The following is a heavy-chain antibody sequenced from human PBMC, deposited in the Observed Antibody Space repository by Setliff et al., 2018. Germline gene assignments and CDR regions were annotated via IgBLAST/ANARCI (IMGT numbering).Heavy chain of an antibody. J-gene: IGHJ6*03. V-gene: IGHV4-61*09. Sequence: SETLSLTCTVSGDSISSGGFYWSWIRQSAGRGLEWIGHFHTGGATDYNLSLKSRVTISLDTSNNQFSLSLSSVTAADTAVYYCARMSGFQYMDVWGKGTTVTVSS. CDR1: GDSISSGGFY. CDR3: ARMSGFQYMDV. CDR2: FHTGGAT. D-gene: IGHD3-3*01.